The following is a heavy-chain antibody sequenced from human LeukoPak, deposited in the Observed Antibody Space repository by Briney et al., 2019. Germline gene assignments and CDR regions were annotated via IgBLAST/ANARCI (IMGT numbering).Heavy chain of an antibody. D-gene: IGHD3-3*01. CDR2: INHSGST. J-gene: IGHJ4*02. CDR1: GGSFSGYY. CDR3: AGYYDFWSGYLDY. V-gene: IGHV4-34*01. Sequence: PSETLSLTCAVYGGSFSGYYWSWIRQPPGKGLEWIGEINHSGSTNYNPSLKSRVTISVDTSKNQFSLKLSSVTAADTAVYYCAGYYDFWSGYLDYWGQGTLVTVSS.